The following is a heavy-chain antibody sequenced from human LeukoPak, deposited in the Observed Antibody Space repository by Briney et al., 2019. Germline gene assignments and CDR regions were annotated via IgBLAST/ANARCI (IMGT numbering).Heavy chain of an antibody. V-gene: IGHV3-23*01. CDR2: ISGDTADT. CDR1: GFIFRNYA. D-gene: IGHD3-10*01. Sequence: GGSLRLSCSGSGFIFRNYAVSWVRQASGKGLEWVSSISGDTADTFYAASVKGRFSISRDNFNNRVFLQMNSPRAEDTAMYYCARWFGEPPNFDFWGQGTLVTVSS. J-gene: IGHJ4*02. CDR3: ARWFGEPPNFDF.